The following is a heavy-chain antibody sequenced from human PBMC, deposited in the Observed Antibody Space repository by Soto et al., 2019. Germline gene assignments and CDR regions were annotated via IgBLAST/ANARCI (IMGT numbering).Heavy chain of an antibody. CDR3: ARGSGTSGYSGYDESIFDY. J-gene: IGHJ4*02. D-gene: IGHD5-12*01. V-gene: IGHV1-69*06. Sequence: GASVKVSCKASGVTFSSYAISWVRQAPGQGLEWMGGIIPIFGTANYAQKFQGRVTITADKSTSTAYMELSSLRSEDTAVYYCARGSGTSGYSGYDESIFDYWGQGTLVTVSS. CDR1: GVTFSSYA. CDR2: IIPIFGTA.